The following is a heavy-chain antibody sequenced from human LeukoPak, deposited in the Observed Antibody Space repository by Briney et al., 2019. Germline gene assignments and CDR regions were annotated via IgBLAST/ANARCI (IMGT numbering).Heavy chain of an antibody. Sequence: PSETLSLTCTVSGGSISSGGYYWSWIRQHPGKGLEWIGYIYYSGSTHYNPSLKSRVTISVDTSKNQFSLKLNSVIAADTAVYYCATDSSGYYEDAFDIWGQGTMVTVSS. J-gene: IGHJ3*02. V-gene: IGHV4-31*03. CDR3: ATDSSGYYEDAFDI. D-gene: IGHD3-22*01. CDR2: IYYSGST. CDR1: GGSISSGGYY.